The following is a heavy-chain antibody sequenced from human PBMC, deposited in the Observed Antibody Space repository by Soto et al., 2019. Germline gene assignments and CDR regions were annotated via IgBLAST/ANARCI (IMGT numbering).Heavy chain of an antibody. CDR3: AKVKEEGSGSYPTDY. Sequence: GGSLRLSCAASGFTFSSYAMSWVRQAPGKGLEWVSAISGSGGSTYYADSVKGRFTISRDNSKNTLYLQMNSLRAEDTAVYYCAKVKEEGSGSYPTDYWGQGTLVTVSS. CDR2: ISGSGGST. D-gene: IGHD3-10*01. J-gene: IGHJ4*02. CDR1: GFTFSSYA. V-gene: IGHV3-23*01.